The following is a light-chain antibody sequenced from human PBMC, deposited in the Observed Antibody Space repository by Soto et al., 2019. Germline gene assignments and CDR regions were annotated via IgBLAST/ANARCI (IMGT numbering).Light chain of an antibody. Sequence: EIVLTQSPATLSLSPGERATLSCRASQSVRSYLAWYQQKPGQAPRLLIHDASSRATGLPARFSGSGAGTDFSLTSSSLKPEDFAVYYCQQRTNWPSSTFGQGTRLEIK. CDR2: DAS. V-gene: IGKV3-11*01. J-gene: IGKJ5*01. CDR3: QQRTNWPSST. CDR1: QSVRSY.